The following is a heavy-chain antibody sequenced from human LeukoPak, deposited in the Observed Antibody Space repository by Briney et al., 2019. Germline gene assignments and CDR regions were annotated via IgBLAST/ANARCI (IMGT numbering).Heavy chain of an antibody. Sequence: ASVKVSCKASGYTFTNYGFSWVRQAPGQGLEWMGWISAYNGNTNYALKLQGRVTMTTDTSTSTAYMELRSLRSDDTAVYYCARGLDSSGSYRPYDAFDIWGQGTMVTVSS. CDR3: ARGLDSSGSYRPYDAFDI. J-gene: IGHJ3*02. V-gene: IGHV1-18*01. CDR2: ISAYNGNT. CDR1: GYTFTNYG. D-gene: IGHD1-26*01.